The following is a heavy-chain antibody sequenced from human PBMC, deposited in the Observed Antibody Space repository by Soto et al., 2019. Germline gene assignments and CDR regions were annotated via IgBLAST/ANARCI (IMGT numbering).Heavy chain of an antibody. J-gene: IGHJ4*02. CDR2: VYDNGRP. D-gene: IGHD3-9*01. V-gene: IGHV4-59*01. CDR1: GGSISVYY. Sequence: SETLSLTCTISGGSISVYYWSWIRQSPRQGLEWIGYVYDNGRPYYSPSLKSRVTISADTSKNQISLKLTSATAADTAVYYCERGVGSSPPRYWGRGTRVTVSS. CDR3: ERGVGSSPPRY.